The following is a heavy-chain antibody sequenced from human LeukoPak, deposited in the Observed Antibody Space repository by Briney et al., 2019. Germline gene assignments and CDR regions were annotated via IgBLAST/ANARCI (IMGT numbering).Heavy chain of an antibody. CDR3: ARDFIAVAGTPIDAFDI. V-gene: IGHV3-53*01. Sequence: GGSLRLSCAASGFIFSSNYMSWVRQAPGKGLEWVSVISSGDSTYYADSVKGRFTISRDNSKNTLYLQMNGLRAEDTAVYYCARDFIAVAGTPIDAFDIWGQGTMVTVSS. CDR1: GFIFSSNY. J-gene: IGHJ3*02. CDR2: ISSGDST. D-gene: IGHD6-19*01.